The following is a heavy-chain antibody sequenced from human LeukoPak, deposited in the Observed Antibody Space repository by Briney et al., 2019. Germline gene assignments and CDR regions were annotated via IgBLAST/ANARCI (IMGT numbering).Heavy chain of an antibody. V-gene: IGHV3-21*01. CDR1: GFTFSSYS. CDR3: ARAGDYYDSSGSQDY. CDR2: ISSSSSYI. Sequence: GGSLRLSCAASGFTFSSYSMNWVRQAPGKGLEWVSSISSSSSYIYYADSVKGRFTISRDNAKNSLYLQMNSLRAEDTAVYYCARAGDYYDSSGSQDYWGQGTLVTVSS. D-gene: IGHD3-22*01. J-gene: IGHJ4*02.